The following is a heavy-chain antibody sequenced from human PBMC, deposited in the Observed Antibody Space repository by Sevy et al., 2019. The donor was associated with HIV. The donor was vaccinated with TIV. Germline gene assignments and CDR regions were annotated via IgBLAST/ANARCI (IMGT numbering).Heavy chain of an antibody. V-gene: IGHV3-48*02. Sequence: GGSLRLSCAASGFTFSSYSMNWVRQAPGKGLEWVSYISSRSSTASYADSVKGRFAISRDKAKKTLYLQMNTLRDEDTAVYYCVRDPDSSGWYDGAYFDSWGQGTLVTVSS. CDR2: ISSRSSTA. D-gene: IGHD6-19*01. CDR1: GFTFSSYS. CDR3: VRDPDSSGWYDGAYFDS. J-gene: IGHJ4*02.